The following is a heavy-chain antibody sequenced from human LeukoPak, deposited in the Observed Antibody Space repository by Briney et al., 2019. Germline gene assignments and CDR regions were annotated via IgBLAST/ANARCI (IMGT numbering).Heavy chain of an antibody. CDR2: ISYDGSNK. V-gene: IGHV3-30*18. CDR1: GFTFSSYG. J-gene: IGHJ4*02. Sequence: GGSLRLSCAASGFTFSSYGMHWVRQAPGKGLEWVAVISYDGSNKYYADSVKGRFTISRDNSKNTLYLQMTSLRAEDTARYYCAKHPRLVRYFDSWGQGTLVTVSS. CDR3: AKHPRLVRYFDS. D-gene: IGHD6-6*01.